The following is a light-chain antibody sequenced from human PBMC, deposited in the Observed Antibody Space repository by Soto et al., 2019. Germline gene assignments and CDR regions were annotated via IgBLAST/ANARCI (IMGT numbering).Light chain of an antibody. Sequence: DIQMTQSPSSLSASVGDRVTITCRASQGISNYLAWYQQKPGKVPKLLIYAASTLQSGVPSRFSGSGSGTDFPPPISTRQPEVVAPYYCKKKNSAPLFAPGTKWNI. V-gene: IGKV1-27*01. CDR1: QGISNY. J-gene: IGKJ3*01. CDR3: KKKNSAPL. CDR2: AAS.